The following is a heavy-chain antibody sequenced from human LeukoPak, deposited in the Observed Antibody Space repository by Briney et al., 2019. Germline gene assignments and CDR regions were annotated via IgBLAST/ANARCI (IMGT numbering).Heavy chain of an antibody. Sequence: ASVKVSCKASGGTFSSYATSWVRQAPGQGLEWMGGIIPIFGTANYAQKFQGRVTITADESTSTAYMELSSLRSEDTAVYYCARVQDIVVVPAAIGYWYFDLWGRSTLVTVSS. CDR2: IIPIFGTA. D-gene: IGHD2-2*02. CDR1: GGTFSSYA. CDR3: ARVQDIVVVPAAIGYWYFDL. J-gene: IGHJ2*01. V-gene: IGHV1-69*13.